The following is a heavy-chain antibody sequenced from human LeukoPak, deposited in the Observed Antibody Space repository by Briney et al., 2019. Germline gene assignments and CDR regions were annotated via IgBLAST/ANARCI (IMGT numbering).Heavy chain of an antibody. CDR1: GYTLTELS. D-gene: IGHD6-6*01. Sequence: GASVKVSCKVSGYTLTELSMHWVRQAPGKGLEWMGGFDPEDGETIYAQEFQGRVTMTEDTSTDTAYMELSSLRSEDTAVYYCATLIAARLSSYFDYWGQGTLVTVSS. J-gene: IGHJ4*02. V-gene: IGHV1-24*01. CDR3: ATLIAARLSSYFDY. CDR2: FDPEDGET.